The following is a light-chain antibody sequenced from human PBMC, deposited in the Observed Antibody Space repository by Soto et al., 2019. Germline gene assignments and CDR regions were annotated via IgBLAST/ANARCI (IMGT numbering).Light chain of an antibody. J-gene: IGLJ1*01. Sequence: QSALTQPRSVSGSPGQSVTISCTGTSSDIGGYNYVSWYQQHPGKAPKLMIYDVIKRPSGVPDRFSGPKSGNTASLTFYGLQAEDEADYYCCSYAGSYTHVFGTGTKLTVL. V-gene: IGLV2-11*01. CDR2: DVI. CDR1: SSDIGGYNY. CDR3: CSYAGSYTHV.